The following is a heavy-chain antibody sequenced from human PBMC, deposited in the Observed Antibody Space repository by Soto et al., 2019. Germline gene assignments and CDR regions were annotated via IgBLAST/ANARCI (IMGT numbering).Heavy chain of an antibody. D-gene: IGHD3-10*01. Sequence: QVQLQESGPGLVKPSQTLSLTCAVSGASISTGGHYWSWIRQHPGKGLEWIGYIYYSEYTYYNASPKSRLTHSEDTSKNPFSLKLSSLTAARTAVYYCARSCGTMVRGTIMTPFYFDYWGQGTLVTVSS. J-gene: IGHJ4*02. CDR2: IYYSEYT. CDR3: ARSCGTMVRGTIMTPFYFDY. CDR1: GASISTGGHY. V-gene: IGHV4-31*11.